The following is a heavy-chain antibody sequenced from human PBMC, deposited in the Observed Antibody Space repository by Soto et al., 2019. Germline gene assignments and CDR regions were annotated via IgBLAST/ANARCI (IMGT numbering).Heavy chain of an antibody. CDR1: GFSLSTSGVG. J-gene: IGHJ4*02. Sequence: QITLKESGPTLVKPTQTLTLTCTFSGFSLSTSGVGVGWIRQPPGKALEWLALIYWEDDKRYSSSLNSRLTITKDPSKNQVVLTMPNMDPVDTATYYCAHSRPPRLLDYWGQGTLVTVSS. V-gene: IGHV2-5*02. D-gene: IGHD6-6*01. CDR2: IYWEDDK. CDR3: AHSRPPRLLDY.